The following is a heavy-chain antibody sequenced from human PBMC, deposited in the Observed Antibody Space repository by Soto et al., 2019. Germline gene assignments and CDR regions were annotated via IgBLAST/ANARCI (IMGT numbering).Heavy chain of an antibody. J-gene: IGHJ6*02. CDR2: INAGNGKT. CDR3: AREDYGDYAGRHYYYGMDV. D-gene: IGHD4-17*01. CDR1: GYTFTSYA. Sequence: ASVKVSCKASGYTFTSYAMHWVRQAPGQRLEWMGWINAGNGKTKYSQKFQGRVTITRYTSASTAYMELSSLRSEDTAVYYCAREDYGDYAGRHYYYGMDVWGQGTTVTVSS. V-gene: IGHV1-3*01.